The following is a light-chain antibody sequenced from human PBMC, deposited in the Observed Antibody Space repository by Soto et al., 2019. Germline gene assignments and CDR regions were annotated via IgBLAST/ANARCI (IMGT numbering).Light chain of an antibody. CDR2: GNS. CDR1: SSNIGAGYD. Sequence: QSALTQQPSVSGAPGQRVTISCTGSSSNIGAGYDVHWSQQLPGTAPKLLIYGNSNRPSGVPDRFSGSKSGTSASLAITGLQAEYEADYPGQPYDSRLSGYGFGTGTKVNVL. V-gene: IGLV1-40*01. J-gene: IGLJ1*01. CDR3: QPYDSRLSGYG.